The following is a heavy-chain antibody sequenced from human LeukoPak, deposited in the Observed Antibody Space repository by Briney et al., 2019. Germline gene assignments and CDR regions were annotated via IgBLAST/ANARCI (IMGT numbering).Heavy chain of an antibody. CDR2: INTKGET. CDR1: GVSMSAYQ. Sequence: SETLSLTCTVSGVSMSAYQWSWVRQSPEKGLEWIGCINTKGETSYNPSLKSRVTTSVDTSKSQFSLRLTSVTAADTAVYYCATSNDAKIAPFDHRGQGAPVTVSS. V-gene: IGHV4-4*09. D-gene: IGHD2-21*01. J-gene: IGHJ4*02. CDR3: ATSNDAKIAPFDH.